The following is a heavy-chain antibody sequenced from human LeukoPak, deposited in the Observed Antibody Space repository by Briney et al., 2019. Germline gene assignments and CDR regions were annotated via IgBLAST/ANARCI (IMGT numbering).Heavy chain of an antibody. J-gene: IGHJ4*02. D-gene: IGHD6-13*01. CDR2: IYYSGST. CDR1: GGSISSSSYY. Sequence: SETLSLTCTVSGGSISSSSYYWGWIRQPPGKGLERIGSIYYSGSTYYNPSLKSRVTISVDTSKNQFSLKLSSVTAADTAVYYCARQAAAVNKAFDYWGQGTLVTVSS. V-gene: IGHV4-39*01. CDR3: ARQAAAVNKAFDY.